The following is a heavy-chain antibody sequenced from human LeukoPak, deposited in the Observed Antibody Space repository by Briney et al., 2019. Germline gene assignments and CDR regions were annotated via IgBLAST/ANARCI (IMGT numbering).Heavy chain of an antibody. CDR2: IYYSGTT. V-gene: IGHV4-39*07. CDR3: ARDRGPYYGSGSYYLYNWFDP. J-gene: IGHJ5*02. Sequence: SETLSLTCTVSGGSISDSIYYWGWIRQPPGKGLEWIGSIYYSGTTYYSPSLESRVTISVDTSNNQVSLNLNSVTAADTAIYFCARDRGPYYGSGSYYLYNWFDPWGQGTLVTVSS. CDR1: GGSISDSIYY. D-gene: IGHD3-10*01.